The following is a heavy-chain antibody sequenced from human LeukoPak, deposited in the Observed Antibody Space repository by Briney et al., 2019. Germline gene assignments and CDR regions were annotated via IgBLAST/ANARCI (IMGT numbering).Heavy chain of an antibody. CDR1: GDSVSSNSAA. J-gene: IGHJ4*02. V-gene: IGHV6-1*01. Sequence: SQTLSLTCAISGDSVSSNSAAWNWIRQSPSRGLEWLGRTYYRSKWYNDYAVSVKSRITINPDTSKNQFSLQLNSVTLEDTAVYYCARDGIAAVGIVVYYFDYWGQGTLVTVSS. D-gene: IGHD6-13*01. CDR3: ARDGIAAVGIVVYYFDY. CDR2: TYYRSKWYN.